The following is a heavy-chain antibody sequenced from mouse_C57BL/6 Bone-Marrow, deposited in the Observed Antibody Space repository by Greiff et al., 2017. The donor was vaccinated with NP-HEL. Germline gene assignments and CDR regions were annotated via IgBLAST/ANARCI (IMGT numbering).Heavy chain of an antibody. CDR3: ARWYYGRGGDY. CDR1: GYTFTSYW. D-gene: IGHD1-1*01. V-gene: IGHV1-64*01. J-gene: IGHJ2*01. CDR2: IHPNSGST. Sequence: VQLQQPGAELVKPGASVKLSCKASGYTFTSYWMHWVKQRPGQGLEWIGMIHPNSGSTNYNEKFKSKATLTVDKSSSTAYMQLSSLTSEDSAVYYCARWYYGRGGDYWGQGTTLTVSS.